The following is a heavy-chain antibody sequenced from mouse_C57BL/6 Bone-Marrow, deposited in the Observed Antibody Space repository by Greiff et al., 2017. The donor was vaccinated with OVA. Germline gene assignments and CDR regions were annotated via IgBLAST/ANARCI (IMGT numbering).Heavy chain of an antibody. CDR2: IDPENGDT. CDR3: TSTVVDY. J-gene: IGHJ2*01. V-gene: IGHV14-4*01. CDR1: GFNIKDDY. D-gene: IGHD1-1*01. Sequence: VQLQQSGAELVRPGASVKLSCTASGFNIKDDYMHWVKQRPEQGLEWIGWIDPENGDTEYASKFQGKATITADTSSNTAYLQLSSLTSEDTAVYYCTSTVVDYRGQGTTLTVSS.